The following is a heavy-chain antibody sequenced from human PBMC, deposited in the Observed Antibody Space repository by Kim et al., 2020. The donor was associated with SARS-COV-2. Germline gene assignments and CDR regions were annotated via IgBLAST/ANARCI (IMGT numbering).Heavy chain of an antibody. CDR2: IKSKTDGGTT. V-gene: IGHV3-15*01. J-gene: IGHJ6*02. CDR3: TTDTVTAYSGYDWDYYYGMDV. CDR1: GFTFSNAW. Sequence: GGSLRLSCAASGFTFSNAWMSWVRQAPGKGLEWVGRIKSKTDGGTTDYAAPVKGRFTISRDDSKNTLYLQMNSLKTEDTAVYYCTTDTVTAYSGYDWDYYYGMDVWGQGTTVTVSS. D-gene: IGHD5-12*01.